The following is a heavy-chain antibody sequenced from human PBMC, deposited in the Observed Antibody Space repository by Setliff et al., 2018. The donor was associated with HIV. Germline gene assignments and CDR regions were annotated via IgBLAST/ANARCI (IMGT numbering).Heavy chain of an antibody. Sequence: SVKVSCKTSGDTFNTYAISWVRQAPGQGLEWIGGIIPIFDTPHYAQNFQGRVAITTDESTSTAYMELSSLRSEDTAVYYCAKSGPRRNNGYQLSVRTWGMDVWGQGTTVTVSS. D-gene: IGHD2-8*01. CDR1: GDTFNTYA. J-gene: IGHJ6*02. V-gene: IGHV1-69*05. CDR2: IIPIFDTP. CDR3: AKSGPRRNNGYQLSVRTWGMDV.